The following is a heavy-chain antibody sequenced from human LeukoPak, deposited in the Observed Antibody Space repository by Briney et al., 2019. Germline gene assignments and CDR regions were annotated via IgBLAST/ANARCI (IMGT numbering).Heavy chain of an antibody. CDR1: GGSISSGGYY. V-gene: IGHV4-30-2*05. J-gene: IGHJ5*01. CDR3: ARGRSXGSXNSWFD. CDR2: IYHGGST. Sequence: PSETLSLTCTVSGGSISSGGYYWSGIRQPPGKGLEWIGYIYHGGSTNYNPSLKSRVTISVDTSKNQFSLKLSSVTAADTAVYYCARGRSXGSXNSWFD. D-gene: IGHD3-10*01.